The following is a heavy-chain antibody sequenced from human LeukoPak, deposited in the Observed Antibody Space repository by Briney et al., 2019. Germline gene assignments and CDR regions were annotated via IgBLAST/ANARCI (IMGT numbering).Heavy chain of an antibody. CDR2: ISGSGGST. J-gene: IGHJ4*02. Sequence: GGSLRLSCAASGFTFSSYAMSWVRQAPGRGREWVSAISGSGGSTYYADSVKGRFTISRDNSKNTLYLQMNSLRAEDTAVYYCAKLTRGVMYFDYWGQGTLVTVSS. CDR1: GFTFSSYA. D-gene: IGHD3-10*01. CDR3: AKLTRGVMYFDY. V-gene: IGHV3-23*01.